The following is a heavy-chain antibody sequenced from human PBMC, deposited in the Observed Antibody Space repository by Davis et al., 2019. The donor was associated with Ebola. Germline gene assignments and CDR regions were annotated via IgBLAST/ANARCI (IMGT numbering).Heavy chain of an antibody. J-gene: IGHJ4*02. CDR3: ARGGPQYYDSSGYYYSPFDY. CDR2: IYYSGST. CDR1: GGSISSYY. V-gene: IGHV4-59*08. Sequence: PSETLSLTCTVSGGSISSYYWSWIRQPPGKGLEWIGYIYYSGSTNYNPSLKSRVTISVDTSKNQFSLKLSSVTAADTAVYYCARGGPQYYDSSGYYYSPFDYWGQGTLVTVSS. D-gene: IGHD3-22*01.